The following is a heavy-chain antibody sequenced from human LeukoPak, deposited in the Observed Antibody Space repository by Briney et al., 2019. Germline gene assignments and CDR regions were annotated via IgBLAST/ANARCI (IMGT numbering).Heavy chain of an antibody. D-gene: IGHD3-16*02. V-gene: IGHV3-23*01. J-gene: IGHJ4*02. CDR1: GFTFSSYG. Sequence: PGGSLRLSCAASGFTFSSYGMRWVRQAPGKGLEWVSAISGSGGSTYYATSGKGRLTIYRDNSKNTLYLQMNSLRAEDTAVYYCAKDHNYDYVWGYYRYGIIWGQGTLVTVSS. CDR2: ISGSGGST. CDR3: AKDHNYDYVWGYYRYGII.